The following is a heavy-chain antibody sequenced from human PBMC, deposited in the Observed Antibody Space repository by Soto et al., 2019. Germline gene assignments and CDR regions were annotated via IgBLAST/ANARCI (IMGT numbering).Heavy chain of an antibody. Sequence: GGSLRLSCAASGFTFSSYAMSWVRQAPGKGLEWVSAISGSGGSTYYADSVKGRFTISRDNSKNTLYLQMNSLRAEDTAVYYCAKDLFRITIFGVVIIPVGFDYWGQGTLVTVSS. CDR1: GFTFSSYA. V-gene: IGHV3-23*01. CDR3: AKDLFRITIFGVVIIPVGFDY. J-gene: IGHJ4*02. D-gene: IGHD3-3*01. CDR2: ISGSGGST.